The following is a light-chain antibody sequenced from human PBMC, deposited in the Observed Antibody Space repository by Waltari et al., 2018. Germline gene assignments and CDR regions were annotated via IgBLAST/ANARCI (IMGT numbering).Light chain of an antibody. J-gene: IGLJ2*01. V-gene: IGLV3-25*03. CDR3: QSGDSTSTHVV. CDR2: KDT. Sequence: SYELTQPPSVSVSPGQTARITCSGDALPKQYAFWYQQKPGQAPVLVTYKDTGGPSGIPDRFSGSSSGTTVTLTISGVQAEDEADYYCQSGDSTSTHVVFGGGTKLTVL. CDR1: ALPKQY.